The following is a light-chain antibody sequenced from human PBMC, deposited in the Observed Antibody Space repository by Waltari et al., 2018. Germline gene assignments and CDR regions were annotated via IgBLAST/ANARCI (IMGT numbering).Light chain of an antibody. CDR1: SGSLSTTSY. V-gene: IGLV8-61*01. Sequence: QTVVTQEPSLSVSPGGTVTLTCALSSGSLSTTSYATWYQQTPGQAPRTLVYKANARSSGVPDRFSGSILGNTAALTITGAQADDESDYYCALYMGSGIWVFGGGTRLPVL. CDR2: KAN. J-gene: IGLJ3*02. CDR3: ALYMGSGIWV.